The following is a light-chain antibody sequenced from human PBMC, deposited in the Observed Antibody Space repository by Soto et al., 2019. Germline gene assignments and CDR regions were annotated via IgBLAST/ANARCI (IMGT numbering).Light chain of an antibody. CDR3: QQRDNWPPIFT. J-gene: IGKJ3*01. V-gene: IGKV3-11*01. Sequence: ENVLTQSPATLSLSPGERATLSCRASQSVRTHLPWYQQKPGQAPRLLIYDASNRATGVPARFSGSGSGTDFTLTISSLEPEDFAIYYCQQRDNWPPIFTFGPGTKV. CDR2: DAS. CDR1: QSVRTH.